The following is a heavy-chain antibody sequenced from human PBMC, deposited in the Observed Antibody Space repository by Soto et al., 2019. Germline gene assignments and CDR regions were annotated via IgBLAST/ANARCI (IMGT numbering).Heavy chain of an antibody. CDR1: GGSVSSGSYY. J-gene: IGHJ6*02. CDR2: IYYSGST. D-gene: IGHD6-13*01. V-gene: IGHV4-61*01. CDR3: ATIAAARIYYYYGMDV. Sequence: PSETLSLTCTVSGGSVSSGSYYWSWIRQPPGKGLEWIGYIYYSGSTNYNPSLKSRVTISVDTSKNQFSLKLSSVTAADTAVYYCATIAAARIYYYYGMDVWAQGTKVTVSS.